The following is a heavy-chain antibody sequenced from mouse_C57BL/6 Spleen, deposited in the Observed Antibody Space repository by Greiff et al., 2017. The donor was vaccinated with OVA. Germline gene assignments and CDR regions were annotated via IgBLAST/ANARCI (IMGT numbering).Heavy chain of an antibody. CDR3: ARGGLLAWFAY. CDR2: ISDGGSYT. J-gene: IGHJ3*01. V-gene: IGHV5-4*01. Sequence: DVHLVESGGGLVKPGGSLKLSCAASGFTFSSYAMSWVRQTPEKRLEWVATISDGGSYTYYPDNVKGRFPISRDNAKNNLYLQMSHLKSEDTAMYYCARGGLLAWFAYWGQGTLVTVSA. D-gene: IGHD3-1*01. CDR1: GFTFSSYA.